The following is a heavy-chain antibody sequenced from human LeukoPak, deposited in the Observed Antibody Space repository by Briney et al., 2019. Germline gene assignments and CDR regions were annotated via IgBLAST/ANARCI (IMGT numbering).Heavy chain of an antibody. Sequence: GASVKVSCKASGYTFTSYYMHRVRQAPGQGLEWMGIINPSGGSTSYAQKFQGRVTMTRDTSTSTVYMELSSLRSEDTAVYYCARSPRDTAMGMYYYYYGMDVWGQGATVTVSS. CDR3: ARSPRDTAMGMYYYYYGMDV. CDR2: INPSGGST. CDR1: GYTFTSYY. J-gene: IGHJ6*02. D-gene: IGHD5-18*01. V-gene: IGHV1-46*01.